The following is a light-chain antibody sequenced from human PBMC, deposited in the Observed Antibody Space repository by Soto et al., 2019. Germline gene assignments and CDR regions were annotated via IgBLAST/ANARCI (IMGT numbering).Light chain of an antibody. J-gene: IGKJ2*01. V-gene: IGKV3-20*01. Sequence: EIVWTQSPGTLSLSPGERATLSCRASQSVSSSYLAWYKQKPGQAPRLLIYVASSRATGISDRFSGSGSGTDLTLTISSLEPEDFAVYYCQQYGSSPNTFGQGNKLELK. CDR3: QQYGSSPNT. CDR2: VAS. CDR1: QSVSSSY.